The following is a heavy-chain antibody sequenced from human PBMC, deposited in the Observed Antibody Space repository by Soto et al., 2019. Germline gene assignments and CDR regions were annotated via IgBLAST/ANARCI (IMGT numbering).Heavy chain of an antibody. CDR3: VRDPKDGGAFDV. D-gene: IGHD3-16*01. V-gene: IGHV3-74*01. Sequence: EVHLVESGGGLVPPGGSLRLSCAASGFTFNDYWMHWVRQVPGKGLLWVSRINSGGSSKAYADSVKGRFTVSRDNTKNSVYLLMNSLRAEDTAIYYCVRDPKDGGAFDVWGQGTMVTVSS. J-gene: IGHJ3*01. CDR2: INSGGSSK. CDR1: GFTFNDYW.